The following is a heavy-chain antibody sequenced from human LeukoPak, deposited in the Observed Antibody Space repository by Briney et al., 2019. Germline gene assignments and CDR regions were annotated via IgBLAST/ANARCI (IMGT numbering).Heavy chain of an antibody. CDR1: GYTFTAYY. CDR2: IDTNTGDT. D-gene: IGHD2-21*01. V-gene: IGHV1-2*02. CDR3: ASEAFCAGGNCFLHRVAS. Sequence: ASVTVSCTASGYTFTAYYMHWVRQAPGQGLEWMGWIDTNTGDTKYAQKFQGRVTITRDTSIGTAYMELSSLISDDTAVYYCASEAFCAGGNCFLHRVASWGPGTLVTVSS. J-gene: IGHJ4*02.